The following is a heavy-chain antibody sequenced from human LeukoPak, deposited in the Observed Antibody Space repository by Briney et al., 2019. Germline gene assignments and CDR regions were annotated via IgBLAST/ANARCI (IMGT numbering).Heavy chain of an antibody. V-gene: IGHV3-23*01. CDR3: AKDQGSYYYY. Sequence: PGGSLRLSCAASGFTFSSYAMSWVRQAPGKGLEGVSAISGSGGSTYYGDSVKGRFTIPRDNSKNTLYLQMNSLRAEDTAVYYCAKDQGSYYYYWGQGTLVTVSS. J-gene: IGHJ4*02. CDR1: GFTFSSYA. D-gene: IGHD1-26*01. CDR2: ISGSGGST.